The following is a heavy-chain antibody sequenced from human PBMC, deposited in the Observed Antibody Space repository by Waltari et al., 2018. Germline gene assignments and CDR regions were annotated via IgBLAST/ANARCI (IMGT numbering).Heavy chain of an antibody. CDR3: ARVPYSSSWQGVYYYYYMDV. Sequence: VQLKESGPGLVKPSQTLSPTWPLPGSSISSGSSWGGIRQPPGQGVGGIVCIYHSRSTYYNPSLKSRVTISVDTSKNQFSLKLSSVTAADTAVYYCARVPYSSSWQGVYYYYYMDVWGKGTTVTVSS. D-gene: IGHD6-13*01. CDR1: GSSISSGSS. V-gene: IGHV4-38-2*02. J-gene: IGHJ6*03. CDR2: IYHSRST.